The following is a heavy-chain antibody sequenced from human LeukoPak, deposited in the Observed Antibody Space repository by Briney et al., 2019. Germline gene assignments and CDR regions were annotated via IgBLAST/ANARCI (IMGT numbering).Heavy chain of an antibody. V-gene: IGHV1-46*01. CDR2: INPSGGRT. CDR3: ARGGAAAGSPFDY. J-gene: IGHJ4*02. Sequence: ASVKVSCKASGGTFSSYAISWVRQAPGQGLEWMGIINPSGGRTSYAQKFQGRVTLTRDTSTSTVYMELSSLRSEDTAVYYCARGGAAAGSPFDYWGQGTLVTVSS. CDR1: GGTFSSYA. D-gene: IGHD6-13*01.